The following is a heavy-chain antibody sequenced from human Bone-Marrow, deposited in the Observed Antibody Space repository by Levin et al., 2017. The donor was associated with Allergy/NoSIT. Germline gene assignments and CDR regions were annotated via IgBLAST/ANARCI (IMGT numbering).Heavy chain of an antibody. Sequence: GESLKISCAASGFTFSSYSMHWVRQAPGKGLVWVSRINGDGSSTTYADSVKGRFTISRDNAKNTLYLYLQMNSLRAEDTAVYYCARAWGGGTYTFGYWGQGTLVTVSS. CDR2: INGDGSST. J-gene: IGHJ4*02. CDR3: ARAWGGGTYTFGY. V-gene: IGHV3-74*03. CDR1: GFTFSSYS. D-gene: IGHD1-26*01.